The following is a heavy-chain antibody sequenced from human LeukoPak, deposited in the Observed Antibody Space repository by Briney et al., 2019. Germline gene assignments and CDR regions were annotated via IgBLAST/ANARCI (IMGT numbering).Heavy chain of an antibody. V-gene: IGHV1-69*04. D-gene: IGHD6-19*01. J-gene: IGHJ4*02. CDR1: GGTFSSYA. CDR3: ARDAAVAGTTFDY. Sequence: GASVTVSCTASGGTFSSYAISWVRQAPGQGLEWLGRIIPILGIANYAQKFQGRVTITADKSTSTAYMELSSLRSEDTAVYYCARDAAVAGTTFDYWGQGTLVTVSS. CDR2: IIPILGIA.